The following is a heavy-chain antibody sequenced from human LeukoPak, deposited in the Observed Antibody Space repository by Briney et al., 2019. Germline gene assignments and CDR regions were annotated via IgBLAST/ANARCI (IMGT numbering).Heavy chain of an antibody. V-gene: IGHV1-69*04. CDR3: ATFCSGGSCYSVHTIGSYYYGMDV. D-gene: IGHD2-15*01. CDR1: GGTFSSYA. CDR2: VIPILGIA. J-gene: IGHJ6*02. Sequence: SVKVSCKASGGTFSSYAISWVRQAPGQGLEWMGRVIPILGIANYAQKFQCRVTITADKSTSTAYVELSSLRSEDTAVYYCATFCSGGSCYSVHTIGSYYYGMDVWGQGTTVTVSS.